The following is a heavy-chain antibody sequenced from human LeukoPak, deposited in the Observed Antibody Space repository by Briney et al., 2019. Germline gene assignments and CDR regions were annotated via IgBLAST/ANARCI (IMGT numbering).Heavy chain of an antibody. Sequence: GSLRLSCAASGFTFSQYWMSWVRQAPGKGLEWIGEINHSGSTNYNPSLKSRVTISVDTSKNQFSLKLSSVTAADTAVYYCARGTGYNDYWGQGTLVTVSS. CDR3: ARGTGYNDY. CDR1: GFTFSQYW. CDR2: INHSGST. D-gene: IGHD1-1*01. V-gene: IGHV4-34*01. J-gene: IGHJ4*02.